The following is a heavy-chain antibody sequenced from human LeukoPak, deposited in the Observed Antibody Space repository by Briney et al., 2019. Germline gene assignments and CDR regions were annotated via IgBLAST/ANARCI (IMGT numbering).Heavy chain of an antibody. D-gene: IGHD3-10*01. Sequence: ASVKVSCKASGYTFTGCYMHWVRQAPGQGLEWMGWINPNSGGTNYAQKFQGRVTMTRDTSISTAYMELSRLRSDDTAVYYCAAYYYGSGSRRYFDYWGRGTLVTVSS. CDR3: AAYYYGSGSRRYFDY. CDR2: INPNSGGT. J-gene: IGHJ4*02. CDR1: GYTFTGCY. V-gene: IGHV1-2*02.